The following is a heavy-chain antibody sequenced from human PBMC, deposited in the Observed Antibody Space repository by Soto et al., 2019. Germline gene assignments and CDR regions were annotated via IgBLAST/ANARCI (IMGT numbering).Heavy chain of an antibody. J-gene: IGHJ4*02. D-gene: IGHD4-17*01. CDR3: ARGDGDYGGAFDY. V-gene: IGHV4-30-4*01. Sequence: QVQLQESGPGLVKPSQTLSLTCTVSGGSISSGDYYWSWIRQPPGKGLEWIGYIYYSGSTYYNPSLKSRLTISVDTSKNQFALKLSSVTAADTAVYYCARGDGDYGGAFDYWGQGTLVTVSS. CDR1: GGSISSGDYY. CDR2: IYYSGST.